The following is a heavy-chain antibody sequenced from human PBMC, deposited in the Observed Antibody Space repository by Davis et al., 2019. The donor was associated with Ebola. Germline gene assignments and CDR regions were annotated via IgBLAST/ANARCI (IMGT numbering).Heavy chain of an antibody. CDR1: WDSVSINSAG. D-gene: IGHD3-3*01. Sequence: HSQTLSLTCSISWDSVSINSAGWNWIRPSPSRGLEWLGRTYFNSKYYSDYAVSVRGRITINPDTSKNQFSLQLNSVTPEDTAVYYCARLAWRPKGFDYWGQGTLVTVSS. V-gene: IGHV6-1*01. CDR3: ARLAWRPKGFDY. J-gene: IGHJ4*02. CDR2: TYFNSKYYS.